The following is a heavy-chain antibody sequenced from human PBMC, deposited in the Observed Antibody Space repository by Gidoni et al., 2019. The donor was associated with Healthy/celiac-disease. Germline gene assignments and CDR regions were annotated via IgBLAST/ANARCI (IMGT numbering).Heavy chain of an antibody. J-gene: IGHJ4*02. CDR3: ARDQRIAAAGTFGY. V-gene: IGHV1-3*01. Sequence: QVQLVQSGAEVKKPGASVKVSCKASGYTFTSYAMHWVRQAPGQRLEWMGWINAGNGNTKYSQKFQGRVTITRDTSASTAYMELSSLRSEDTAVYYCARDQRIAAAGTFGYWGQGTLVTVSS. CDR2: INAGNGNT. CDR1: GYTFTSYA. D-gene: IGHD6-13*01.